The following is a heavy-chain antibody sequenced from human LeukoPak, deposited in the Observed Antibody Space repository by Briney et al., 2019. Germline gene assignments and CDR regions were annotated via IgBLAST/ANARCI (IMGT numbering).Heavy chain of an antibody. CDR1: GYTFTGYY. V-gene: IGHV1-2*02. J-gene: IGHJ3*02. CDR2: INPNSGGT. Sequence: ASVKVSCKASGYTFTGYYMHWMRQAPRQGLEWMGWINPNSGGTNYAQKFQGRVTMTRDTSISTAYMELSRLRSDDTAVYYCVREGGNAFDIWGQGTMVTVSS. D-gene: IGHD2-15*01. CDR3: VREGGNAFDI.